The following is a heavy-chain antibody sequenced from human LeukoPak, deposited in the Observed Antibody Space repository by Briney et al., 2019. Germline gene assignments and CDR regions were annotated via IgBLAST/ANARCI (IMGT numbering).Heavy chain of an antibody. V-gene: IGHV4-59*01. D-gene: IGHD3-10*01. CDR3: AKTGSLMGRFFDN. CDR1: GDSMTNYY. J-gene: IGHJ4*01. CDR2: IHHSGTT. Sequence: SETATLTCTVSGDSMTNYYWNWIRQPPGKGLEWIGYIHHSGTTNYNPSLKSRLTMSVDTSKNQFSLKLTSVSAADTAMYFCAKTGSLMGRFFDNSGHGIQGTVSS.